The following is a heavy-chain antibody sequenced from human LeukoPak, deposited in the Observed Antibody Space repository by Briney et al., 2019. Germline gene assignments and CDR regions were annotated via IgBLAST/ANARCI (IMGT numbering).Heavy chain of an antibody. CDR3: ARAGLNGDVDY. V-gene: IGHV4-34*01. CDR1: GGSFSGYY. J-gene: IGHJ4*02. Sequence: SETLSLTCAVYGGSFSGYYWSWIRQPPGKGLEWIGEINHSGSTNYNPSLKSRVTISVDTSKNQFSLKLSSVTAADTAVYYCARAGLNGDVDYWGQGALVTVSS. CDR2: INHSGST. D-gene: IGHD4-17*01.